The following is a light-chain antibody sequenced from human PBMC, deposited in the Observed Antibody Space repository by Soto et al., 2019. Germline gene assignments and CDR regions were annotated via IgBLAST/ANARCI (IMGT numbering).Light chain of an antibody. J-gene: IGKJ1*01. Sequence: IEITHSLFILSVSPMAIASLSCKASQSISDTLAWYQQKPGQAPRLLIHGASTRAPGFPARFSGSGSGTDFTLTISSLQSEDFAVYYCQQYNNWPWTFGQGTKVDIK. CDR1: QSISDT. V-gene: IGKV3-15*01. CDR3: QQYNNWPWT. CDR2: GAS.